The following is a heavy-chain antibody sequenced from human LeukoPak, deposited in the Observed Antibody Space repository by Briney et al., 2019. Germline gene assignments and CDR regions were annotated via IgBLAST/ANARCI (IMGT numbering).Heavy chain of an antibody. Sequence: SQTLSLTCTVSGGSTSSGDYYWNWIRQHPGKGLEWIGYMNNRGTSNYNPSLRSRVTIPVDTSNNQFSLRLSSVTAADTAVYYCTRIPAHYYGSGSYYGYFDSWGQGTLVTVSS. CDR1: GGSTSSGDYY. D-gene: IGHD3-10*01. CDR3: TRIPAHYYGSGSYYGYFDS. CDR2: MNNRGTS. V-gene: IGHV4-31*03. J-gene: IGHJ4*02.